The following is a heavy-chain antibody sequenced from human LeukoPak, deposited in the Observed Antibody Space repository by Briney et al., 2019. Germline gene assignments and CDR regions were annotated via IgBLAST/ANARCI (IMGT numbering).Heavy chain of an antibody. CDR3: ARVGDHFHWNLDL. Sequence: PGGSLRLSCAASGFTLSTYYMNWVSQAPGKGLEWVSIIYSGATTYYADSVKGRFTISRDTSKNTVSLQMNSLRADDTAVYFCARVGDHFHWNLDLWGRGTLVTVSS. D-gene: IGHD3-3*02. CDR1: GFTLSTYY. J-gene: IGHJ2*01. CDR2: IYSGATT. V-gene: IGHV3-53*01.